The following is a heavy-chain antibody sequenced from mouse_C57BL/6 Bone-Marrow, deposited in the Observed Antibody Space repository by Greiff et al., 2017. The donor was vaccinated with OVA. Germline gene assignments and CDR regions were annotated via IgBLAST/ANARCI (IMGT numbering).Heavy chain of an antibody. CDR1: GFNIKDDY. CDR2: IDPENGDT. V-gene: IGHV14-4*01. D-gene: IGHD2-3*01. Sequence: EVKLVESGAELVRPGASVKLSCTASGFNIKDDYMHWVKQRPEQGLEWIGWIDPENGDTEYASKFQGKATITADTSSNTAYLQLSSLTSEDTAVYYCTTYYDGYYVGFAYWGQGTLVTVSA. CDR3: TTYYDGYYVGFAY. J-gene: IGHJ3*01.